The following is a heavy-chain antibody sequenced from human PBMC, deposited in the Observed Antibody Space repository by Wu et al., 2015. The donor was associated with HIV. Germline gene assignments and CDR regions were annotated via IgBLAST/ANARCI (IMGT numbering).Heavy chain of an antibody. V-gene: IGHV1-2*02. CDR1: GYNFSGYY. CDR3: ARDLGPAAGIPIY. Sequence: QVQLVQSGAEVKKPGASVKVSCKASGYNFSGYYMHWLRQAPGQGLEWMGWINPNSGGTNYAQTFQGRVTLTRDTSISTAYMELSSLRSDDTAVYFCARDLGPAAGIPIYWGQGTLVTVSS. CDR2: INPNSGGT. D-gene: IGHD6-13*01. J-gene: IGHJ4*02.